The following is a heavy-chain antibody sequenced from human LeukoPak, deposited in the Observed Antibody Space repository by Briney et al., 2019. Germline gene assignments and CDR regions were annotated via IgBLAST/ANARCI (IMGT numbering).Heavy chain of an antibody. CDR2: IRYDGSNK. J-gene: IGHJ4*02. CDR1: GFTFSSYG. V-gene: IGHV3-30*02. D-gene: IGHD2-2*01. CDR3: AKALIVVVPAAGGFDY. Sequence: GGSLRLSCAASGFTFSSYGMHWVRQAPGKGLEWVAFIRYDGSNKYYADSVKGRFTISRDNSKNTLYLQMNSLRAEDTAVYYCAKALIVVVPAAGGFDYWGQGTLVTVSS.